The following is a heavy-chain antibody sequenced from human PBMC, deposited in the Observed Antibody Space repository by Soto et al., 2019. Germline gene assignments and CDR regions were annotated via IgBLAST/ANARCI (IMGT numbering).Heavy chain of an antibody. Sequence: GGSLGLSCAPPGIPLSSHAMHRVPQAPGKGLEWVAVISYDGSNKYYADSVKGRFTISRDNSKNTLYLQMNSLRAEDTAVYYCARDRGQYQLLFYYGMDVRGQGTTVAVYS. J-gene: IGHJ6*02. CDR1: GIPLSSHA. CDR3: ARDRGQYQLLFYYGMDV. CDR2: ISYDGSNK. V-gene: IGHV3-30-3*01. D-gene: IGHD2-2*01.